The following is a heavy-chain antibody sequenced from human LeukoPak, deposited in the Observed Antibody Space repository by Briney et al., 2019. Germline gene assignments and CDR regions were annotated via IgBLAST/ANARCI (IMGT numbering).Heavy chain of an antibody. CDR1: GFTFSSYE. J-gene: IGHJ4*02. D-gene: IGHD2-15*01. CDR2: ISSSGSTI. CDR3: ARVLPHSDPLDY. V-gene: IGHV3-48*03. Sequence: PGGSLRLSCAASGFTFSSYERNWVRQAPGKGLEWVSYISSSGSTIYYADSVKGRFTISRDNAKNSLYLQMNSLGAEDTAVYYCARVLPHSDPLDYWGQGTLVTVSS.